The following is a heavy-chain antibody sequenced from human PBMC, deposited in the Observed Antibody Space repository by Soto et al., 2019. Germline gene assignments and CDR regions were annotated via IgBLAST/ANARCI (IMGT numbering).Heavy chain of an antibody. J-gene: IGHJ2*01. CDR3: AKDSGYDFLGTNWYFDL. D-gene: IGHD5-12*01. CDR1: GFTFDDYA. CDR2: ISWNSGSI. Sequence: DVQLVESGGGLVQPGRSLRLSCAASGFTFDDYAMHWVRQAPGKGLEWVSGISWNSGSIGYADSVKGRLTIFRDNAKNSLYLQMNSLRAEDTALYYCAKDSGYDFLGTNWYFDLWGRGTLVTVSS. V-gene: IGHV3-9*01.